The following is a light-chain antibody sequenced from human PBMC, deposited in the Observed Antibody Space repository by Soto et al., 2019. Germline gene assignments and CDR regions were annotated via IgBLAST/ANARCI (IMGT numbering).Light chain of an antibody. J-gene: IGLJ3*02. CDR1: SSNIGAGYD. Sequence: QSVLTQPPSVSGAPGQRLTISCTGSSSNIGAGYDVHWYQQFPGTAPKLLIFSDINRPSGVPARFSASKSGSSASLAISGLQAEDEADYYCCSFEDSLTWVFGGGTKLTVL. V-gene: IGLV1-40*01. CDR3: CSFEDSLTWV. CDR2: SDI.